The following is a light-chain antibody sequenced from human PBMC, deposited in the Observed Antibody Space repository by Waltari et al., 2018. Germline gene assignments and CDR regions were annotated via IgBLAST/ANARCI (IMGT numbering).Light chain of an antibody. V-gene: IGKV4-1*01. CDR1: QSVLYSSDNKNY. CDR3: QQYYSFPQT. J-gene: IGKJ1*01. Sequence: DIVMTQSPDSLAVSLGERATINCKSSQSVLYSSDNKNYLTWYQQKPGQHPELLSYWAATRESGVPDRFSGSGSGTDFTLTISRLQAEDVAVYYCQQYYSFPQTFGQGTKVEIK. CDR2: WAA.